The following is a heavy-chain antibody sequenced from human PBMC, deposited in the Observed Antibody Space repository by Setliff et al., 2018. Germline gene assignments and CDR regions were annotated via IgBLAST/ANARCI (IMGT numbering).Heavy chain of an antibody. CDR3: ARAVGYCSGGSCYKGDDY. CDR2: ISAYNGNT. D-gene: IGHD2-15*01. CDR1: GYTFTSYA. J-gene: IGHJ4*02. Sequence: ASVKVSCKASGYTFTSYAMHWVRQAPGQRLEWMGWISAYNGNTNYAQKLQGRVTMTTDTSTNTAYMEVRSLGSDDTAMYYCARAVGYCSGGSCYKGDDYWGQGTLVTVPQ. V-gene: IGHV1-18*01.